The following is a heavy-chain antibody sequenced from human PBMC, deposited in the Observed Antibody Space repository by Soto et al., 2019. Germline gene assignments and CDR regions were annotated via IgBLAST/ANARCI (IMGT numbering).Heavy chain of an antibody. CDR1: GYTFTGYY. D-gene: IGHD3-3*01. CDR2: INPNSGGT. V-gene: IGHV1-2*02. J-gene: IGHJ6*02. Sequence: ASVKVSCKASGYTFTGYYMHWLRQAPGQGLEWMGWINPNSGGTNYAQKFQGRVTMTRDTSISTAYMELSRLRSDDTAVYYCARERFLEWLSTTNYYYYGMDVWGQGTTVTVS. CDR3: ARERFLEWLSTTNYYYYGMDV.